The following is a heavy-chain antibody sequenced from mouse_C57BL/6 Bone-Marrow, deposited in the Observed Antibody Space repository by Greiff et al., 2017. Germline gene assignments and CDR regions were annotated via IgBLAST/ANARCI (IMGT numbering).Heavy chain of an antibody. J-gene: IGHJ4*01. CDR2: IYPRDGST. V-gene: IGHV1-85*01. CDR3: VYGYDEDAMDY. Sequence: VKLVESGPELVKPGASVKLSCKASGYTFTSYDINWVKQRPGQGLEWIGWIYPRDGSTKYNEKFKGKATLTVDTSSSTAYMERHSLTSEDSAVYFCVYGYDEDAMDYWGQGTSVTVSS. CDR1: GYTFTSYD. D-gene: IGHD2-2*01.